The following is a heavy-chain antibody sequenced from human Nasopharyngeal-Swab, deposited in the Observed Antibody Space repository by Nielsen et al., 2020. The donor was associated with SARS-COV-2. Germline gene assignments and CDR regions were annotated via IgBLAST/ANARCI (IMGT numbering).Heavy chain of an antibody. CDR3: ARGSGRYYGSGSYRVDY. CDR1: GGSFSGYY. CDR2: INHSGST. Sequence: SETLSLTCAVYGGSFSGYYWSWIRQPPGKGLEWIGEINHSGSTNYNPSLKSRVTISVDTSKNQFSLKLSSVTAADTAVYYCARGSGRYYGSGSYRVDYWGQGTLVTVSS. J-gene: IGHJ4*02. V-gene: IGHV4-34*01. D-gene: IGHD3-10*01.